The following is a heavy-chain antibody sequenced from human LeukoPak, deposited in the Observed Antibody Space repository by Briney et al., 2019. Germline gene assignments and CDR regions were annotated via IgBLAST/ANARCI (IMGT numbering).Heavy chain of an antibody. CDR1: GFTFSSYS. J-gene: IGHJ4*02. CDR3: ARSQGYGDFGFDC. V-gene: IGHV3-21*01. D-gene: IGHD4-17*01. CDR2: IDTSSGYI. Sequence: GRSLRLSCAASGFTFSSYSMNWVRQAPGKGLEWVSSIDTSSGYIYYADSVKGRFTISRDNAKNSLYLQMNSLRAEDTAVYYCARSQGYGDFGFDCWGPGTLVTVSS.